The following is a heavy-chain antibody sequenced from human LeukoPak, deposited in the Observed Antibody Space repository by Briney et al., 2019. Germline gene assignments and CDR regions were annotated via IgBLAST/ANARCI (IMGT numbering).Heavy chain of an antibody. D-gene: IGHD2-8*02. CDR1: GFTLSTYG. Sequence: PGRSLRLSCAASGFTLSTYGMHWVRQAPGKGLEWVALIWFDGSKRYYGDSLKGRFTVSRDNSKNTLYLQVDSLRAEDTAVYYCARCTGGSCVFDYWGQGTLVTVSS. J-gene: IGHJ4*02. V-gene: IGHV3-33*01. CDR3: ARCTGGSCVFDY. CDR2: IWFDGSKR.